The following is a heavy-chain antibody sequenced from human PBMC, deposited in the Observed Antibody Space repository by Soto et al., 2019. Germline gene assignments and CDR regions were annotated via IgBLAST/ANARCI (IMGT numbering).Heavy chain of an antibody. D-gene: IGHD3-3*01. J-gene: IGHJ5*02. CDR3: ALGRPYYDFWSGYYLNWFDP. V-gene: IGHV4-34*01. CDR2: INHSGST. Sequence: SETLSLTCAVHGGSFSGYYWSWIRQPPGKGLEWIGEINHSGSTNYNPSLKSRVTISVDTSKNQFSLKLSSVTAADTAVYYCALGRPYYDFWSGYYLNWFDPWGQGTLVTASS. CDR1: GGSFSGYY.